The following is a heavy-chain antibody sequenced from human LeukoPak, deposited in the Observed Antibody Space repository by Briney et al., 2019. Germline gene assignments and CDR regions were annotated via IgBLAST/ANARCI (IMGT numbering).Heavy chain of an antibody. CDR1: GYTLTTYS. CDR3: ARESQGYRQQLVD. Sequence: ASVKVSCKASGYTLTTYSMHWVRQAPGQSLEWMGWINAGNGNTKYSQKFQGRVTITRDTSASTAYMELSSLRSEDTAVYYCARESQGYRQQLVDWGQGTLVTVSS. D-gene: IGHD6-13*01. V-gene: IGHV1-3*01. CDR2: INAGNGNT. J-gene: IGHJ4*02.